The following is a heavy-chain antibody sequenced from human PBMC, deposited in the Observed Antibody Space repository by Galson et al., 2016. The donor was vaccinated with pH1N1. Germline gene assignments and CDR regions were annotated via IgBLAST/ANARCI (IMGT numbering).Heavy chain of an antibody. Sequence: CAIPGDSVSSTNCAWDWIRQSPSRGLEWLGRTYYRSKWYNDYAVSVQSRITINPDTSKNQLSLHLNSVTPEDTAVYYCARDRGSTLFHNYGMDVWGQGTTVIVSS. V-gene: IGHV6-1*01. D-gene: IGHD3-10*01. J-gene: IGHJ6*02. CDR1: GDSVSSTNCA. CDR3: ARDRGSTLFHNYGMDV. CDR2: TYYRSKWYN.